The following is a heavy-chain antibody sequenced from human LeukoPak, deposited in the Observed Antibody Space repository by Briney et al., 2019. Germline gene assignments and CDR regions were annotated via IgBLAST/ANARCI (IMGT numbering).Heavy chain of an antibody. Sequence: ASVKVSCKASGYTFTSYAMHWVRQAPGQRLEWMGWINAGNGNTKYSQKFQGRVTITRDTSASTAYMELSSLRSEDTAVYYCAKSYYYDSSGYYPYYFDYWGQGTLVIVSS. V-gene: IGHV1-3*01. CDR2: INAGNGNT. J-gene: IGHJ4*02. CDR3: AKSYYYDSSGYYPYYFDY. CDR1: GYTFTSYA. D-gene: IGHD3-22*01.